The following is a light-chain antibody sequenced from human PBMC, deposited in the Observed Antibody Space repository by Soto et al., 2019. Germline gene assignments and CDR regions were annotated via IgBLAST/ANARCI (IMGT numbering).Light chain of an antibody. CDR1: QSITNH. CDR2: GAS. Sequence: DIQMTQSPDSLSASVGDRVTIACRPSQSITNHLNWYQQKSGRAPRRLIFGASNLQTGGPPRFSGRGFGTNFTLTISSLQPEDFASYYCQQSYTTPPTFCPGTKVDI. CDR3: QQSYTTPPT. J-gene: IGKJ3*01. V-gene: IGKV1-39*01.